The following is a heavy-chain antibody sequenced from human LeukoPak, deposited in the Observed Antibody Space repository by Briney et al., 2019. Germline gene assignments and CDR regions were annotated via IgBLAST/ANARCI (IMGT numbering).Heavy chain of an antibody. J-gene: IGHJ3*02. CDR2: ISAYNGNT. CDR3: ARDYYDSGGYYNLDAFDI. Sequence: ASVKVSCKASGYTFTSYGISWVRQAPGQGLEWMGWISAYNGNTNYAQKLQGRVTMTTDTSTSTAYMELRSLRSDDTAVYYCARDYYDSGGYYNLDAFDIWGQGTMVTVPS. CDR1: GYTFTSYG. V-gene: IGHV1-18*01. D-gene: IGHD3-22*01.